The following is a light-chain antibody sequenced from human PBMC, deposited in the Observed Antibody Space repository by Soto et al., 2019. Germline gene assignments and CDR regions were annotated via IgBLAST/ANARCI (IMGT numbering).Light chain of an antibody. CDR2: GAS. Sequence: VMTQSPATLSVSPGERATVSCRASQSVTTNMAWYQQKPGQARRLLIYGASTRATGIPARFSGSGSGTDFTLTISSLQSEDFAVYSCQQYNNWPPWTVGQGTKVDIK. CDR1: QSVTTN. V-gene: IGKV3-15*01. CDR3: QQYNNWPPWT. J-gene: IGKJ1*01.